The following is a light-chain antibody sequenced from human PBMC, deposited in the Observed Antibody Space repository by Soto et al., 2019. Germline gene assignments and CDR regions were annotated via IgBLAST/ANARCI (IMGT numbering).Light chain of an antibody. V-gene: IGKV1-39*01. J-gene: IGKJ4*01. Sequence: DIEMTQSPASLSASVGDNITIACRTSQSVTTYLNWYHQKPGEAPKLLIYAASRLQSGVPLRFSGRGSGTDFTLAITNLQPEDFATYYCQQSFKTPLPFGGGTKVDIK. CDR3: QQSFKTPLP. CDR2: AAS. CDR1: QSVTTY.